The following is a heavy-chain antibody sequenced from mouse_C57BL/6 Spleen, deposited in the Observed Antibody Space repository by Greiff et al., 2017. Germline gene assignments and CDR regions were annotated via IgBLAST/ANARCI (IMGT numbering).Heavy chain of an antibody. Sequence: EVKVVESGGGLVKPGGSLKLSCAASGFTFSSYAMSWVRQTPEKRLEWVATISDGGSYTYYPDNVKGRFTISRDNAKNNLYLQMSHLKSEDTAMYYCARERSNYGYYFDYWGQGTTLTVSS. J-gene: IGHJ2*01. V-gene: IGHV5-4*01. D-gene: IGHD2-5*01. CDR3: ARERSNYGYYFDY. CDR1: GFTFSSYA. CDR2: ISDGGSYT.